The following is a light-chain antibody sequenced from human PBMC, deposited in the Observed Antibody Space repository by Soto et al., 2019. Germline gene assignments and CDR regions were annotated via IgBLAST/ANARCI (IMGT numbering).Light chain of an antibody. J-gene: IGLJ1*01. V-gene: IGLV2-11*01. CDR2: NVN. CDR1: SSDIGAYNY. Sequence: QSVLTQPRSVSGSPGQSVTISCTGTSSDIGAYNYVSWYQQHPGKAPKLILHNVNKRPSGVPERFSGSQSGNTASLTISGIQAEDESDYYCCSYAGNYTPYVFGTGTKVTVL. CDR3: CSYAGNYTPYV.